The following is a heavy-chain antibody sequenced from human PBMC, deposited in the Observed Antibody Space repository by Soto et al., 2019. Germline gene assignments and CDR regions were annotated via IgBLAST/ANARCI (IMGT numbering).Heavy chain of an antibody. D-gene: IGHD6-6*01. Sequence: GGSLRLSCAASGFTFSNAWMNWVRQAPGKGLEWVGRIKSKTDGGTTDYAAPVKGRFTISRDDSKNTLYLQMNSLKTEDTAVYYCTTGPSSPLRHYYYGMDVWGQGTTVTVSS. V-gene: IGHV3-15*07. CDR2: IKSKTDGGTT. CDR3: TTGPSSPLRHYYYGMDV. J-gene: IGHJ6*02. CDR1: GFTFSNAW.